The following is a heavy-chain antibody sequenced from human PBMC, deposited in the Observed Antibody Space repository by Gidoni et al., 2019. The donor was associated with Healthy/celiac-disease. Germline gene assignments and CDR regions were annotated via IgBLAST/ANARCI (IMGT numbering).Heavy chain of an antibody. CDR2: TYYRSKWYN. CDR3: AREAAAAAQTYDFDC. Sequence: QVQLQQSGPGLVKPSQTLALTCAISGDSGSSNIPAWNWIRQSPSRGLEWLGRTYYRSKWYNEYAVSVKSRITINPDTSKNQFSLQLNSVTPEDTAVYYCAREAAAAAQTYDFDCWGQGTLVTVSS. V-gene: IGHV6-1*01. J-gene: IGHJ4*02. CDR1: GDSGSSNIPA. D-gene: IGHD6-13*01.